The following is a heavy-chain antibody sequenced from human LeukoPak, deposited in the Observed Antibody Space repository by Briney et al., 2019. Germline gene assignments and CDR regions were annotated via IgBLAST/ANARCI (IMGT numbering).Heavy chain of an antibody. V-gene: IGHV1-3*01. CDR1: GYSFTSYA. CDR2: INAGNGNT. CDR3: ARVLSGSDAFDY. J-gene: IGHJ4*02. Sequence: ASVKVPCKASGYSFTSYAMHWVRQAPGQRLEWMGWINAGNGNTKYSQKFQGRVTMTTDTSTSTAYMELRSLRSDDTAVYYCARVLSGSDAFDYWGQGTLVTVSS. D-gene: IGHD1-26*01.